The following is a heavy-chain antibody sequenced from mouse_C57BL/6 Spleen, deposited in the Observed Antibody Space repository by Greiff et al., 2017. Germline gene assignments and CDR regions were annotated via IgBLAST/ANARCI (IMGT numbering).Heavy chain of an antibody. CDR1: GFNIKDDY. Sequence: EVQLQQSGAELVRPGASVKLSCTASGFNIKDDYMHWVKQRPEQGLEWIGWIDPENGDTEYASKFQGKATITADTSSNTAYLQLSSLTSEDTAVYYCTTGRSSYFDYWGQGTTRTDSS. J-gene: IGHJ2*01. CDR2: IDPENGDT. CDR3: TTGRSSYFDY. D-gene: IGHD1-1*01. V-gene: IGHV14-4*01.